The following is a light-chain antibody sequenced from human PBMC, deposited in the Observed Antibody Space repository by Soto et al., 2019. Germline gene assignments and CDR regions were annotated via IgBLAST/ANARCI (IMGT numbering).Light chain of an antibody. CDR3: QQYGGSPRT. CDR1: QSVNSIY. V-gene: IGKV3-20*01. J-gene: IGKJ1*01. CDR2: GAS. Sequence: EIVLTQSPGTLSLSPGERATLSCRASQSVNSIYLAWYQQKPGQAPRLLIYGASSRATGIPDRFGGSGSGTDFPLTISRLEPENFALYYCQQYGGSPRTFGQGTKVEL.